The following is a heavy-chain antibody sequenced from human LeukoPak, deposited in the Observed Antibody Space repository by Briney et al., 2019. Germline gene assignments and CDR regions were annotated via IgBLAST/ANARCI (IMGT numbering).Heavy chain of an antibody. CDR1: GFTFSSYS. Sequence: PGGSLRLSRAASGFTFSSYSMNWVRQAPGKGLEWVSSISDSSCYIFYADSVKGRFTISRDNAKNSLYLQMNSLRAEDTAVYYCAREVYCSHTTCYYFDYWGLGTLVTVSS. V-gene: IGHV3-21*01. J-gene: IGHJ4*02. D-gene: IGHD2/OR15-2a*01. CDR3: AREVYCSHTTCYYFDY. CDR2: ISDSSCYI.